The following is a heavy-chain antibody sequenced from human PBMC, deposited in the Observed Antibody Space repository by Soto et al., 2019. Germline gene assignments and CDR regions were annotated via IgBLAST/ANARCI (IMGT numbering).Heavy chain of an antibody. D-gene: IGHD6-13*01. Sequence: SETLSLTCAVYGGSFSGYYWSWIRQPPGKGLEWIGEINYSGSTNYNPSLKSRVTISVDTSKNQFSLKLSSVTAADTAVYYCARGIAAAGTRGYYGMDVWGQGTTVTVSS. V-gene: IGHV4-34*01. CDR3: ARGIAAAGTRGYYGMDV. J-gene: IGHJ6*02. CDR2: INYSGST. CDR1: GGSFSGYY.